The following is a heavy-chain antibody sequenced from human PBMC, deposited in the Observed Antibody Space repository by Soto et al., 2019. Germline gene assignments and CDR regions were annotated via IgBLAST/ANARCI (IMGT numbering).Heavy chain of an antibody. J-gene: IGHJ4*02. CDR1: GFTFSSYA. CDR3: ARGSDGYNSLDY. D-gene: IGHD5-12*01. V-gene: IGHV3-30-3*01. CDR2: ITYDGSNK. Sequence: GGSLRLSCAASGFTFSSYAMHWVRQAPGKGLEWVAVITYDGSNKYYADSVKGRFTISRDNSKNTLYLQMNSLRAEDTAVYYCARGSDGYNSLDYWGQGTLVTVSS.